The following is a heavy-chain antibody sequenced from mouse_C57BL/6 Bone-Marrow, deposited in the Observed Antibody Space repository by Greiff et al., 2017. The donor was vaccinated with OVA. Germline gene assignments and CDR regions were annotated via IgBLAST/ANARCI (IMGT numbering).Heavy chain of an antibody. J-gene: IGHJ1*03. D-gene: IGHD2-3*01. CDR1: GYTFTSYD. CDR2: IYPRDGST. V-gene: IGHV1-85*01. CDR3: ARRGIYDGYFYWYFDV. Sequence: QVQLQQSGPELVKPGASVKLSCKASGYTFTSYDINWVEQRPGQGLEWIGWIYPRDGSTKYNEKFKGKATLTVDTSSSTAYMELHSLTSEDSAVYFCARRGIYDGYFYWYFDVGGTGTTVTVSS.